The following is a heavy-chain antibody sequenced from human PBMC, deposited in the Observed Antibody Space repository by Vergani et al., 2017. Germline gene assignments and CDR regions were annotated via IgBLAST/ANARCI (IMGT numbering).Heavy chain of an antibody. D-gene: IGHD1-26*01. Sequence: EVQLLESGGGLVQPGGSLRLSCAASGFTFSSYAMSWVRQAPGKGLEWVSAISGSGGSTYYADSVKGRFTISRDNSKNTLYLQMNSLRAEDTAVYYCAIGCIVGATTFYYYYYMDVWGKGTTVTVSS. V-gene: IGHV3-23*01. CDR2: ISGSGGST. CDR3: AIGCIVGATTFYYYYYMDV. J-gene: IGHJ6*03. CDR1: GFTFSSYA.